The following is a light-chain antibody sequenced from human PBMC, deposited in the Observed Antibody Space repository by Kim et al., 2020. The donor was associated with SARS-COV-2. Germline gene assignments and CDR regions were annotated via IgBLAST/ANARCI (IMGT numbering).Light chain of an antibody. CDR3: NSRDSNANVI. CDR2: GKN. J-gene: IGLJ2*01. Sequence: SSELTQDPAVSVALGQTVRITCQGDSLRSYYATWYQQKPGQAPIVVIYGKNNRPSGIPDRFSGYSSGNTASLTITGTQAGAEADYYFNSRDSNANVIFGG. CDR1: SLRSYY. V-gene: IGLV3-19*01.